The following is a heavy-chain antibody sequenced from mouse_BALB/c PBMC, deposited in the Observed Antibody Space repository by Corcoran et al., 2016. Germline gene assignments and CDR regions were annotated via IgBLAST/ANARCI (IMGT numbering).Heavy chain of an antibody. CDR3: ARREGLDY. CDR1: GYTFTNYG. V-gene: IGHV9-3-1*01. J-gene: IGHJ2*02. Sequence: QIQLVQSGPELKKPGETVKISCKASGYTFTNYGMNWVKQAPGKGLKWMGWINTYTGEPTYADDFKGRFAFSLETSASTAYLQINNRKNEDTATYFCARREGLDYWGQGTSLTVSS. CDR2: INTYTGEP.